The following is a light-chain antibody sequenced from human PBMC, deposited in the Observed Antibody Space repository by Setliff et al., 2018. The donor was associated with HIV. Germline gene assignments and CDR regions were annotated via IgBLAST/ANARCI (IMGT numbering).Light chain of an antibody. CDR2: EVS. J-gene: IGLJ1*01. V-gene: IGLV2-23*02. Sequence: QSALAQPASVSGSPGQSITISCTGTSSDVGSYNLVSWFQQNPGKAPRFMIYEVSKRPSGVSNRFSGSKSGNTASLTISGLQAEDEADYYCCSYTGSSTYVFGSGTKVTAL. CDR3: CSYTGSSTYV. CDR1: SSDVGSYNL.